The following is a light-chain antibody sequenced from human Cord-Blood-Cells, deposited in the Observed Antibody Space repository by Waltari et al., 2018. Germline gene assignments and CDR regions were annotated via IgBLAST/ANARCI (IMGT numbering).Light chain of an antibody. CDR3: QQSYSTPCT. Sequence: DIQMTQSPSSLSASVGDRVTITCRASQSISSYLNWYQQKPGKAPKLLIYAASSLQSGVPSRFSGSGSGIDFTLTISSLQPEDFATYYCQQSYSTPCTFGPGTKVDIK. CDR2: AAS. V-gene: IGKV1-39*01. CDR1: QSISSY. J-gene: IGKJ3*01.